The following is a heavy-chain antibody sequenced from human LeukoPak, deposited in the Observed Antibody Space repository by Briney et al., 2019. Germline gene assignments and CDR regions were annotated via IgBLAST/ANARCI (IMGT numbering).Heavy chain of an antibody. J-gene: IGHJ4*02. D-gene: IGHD6-19*01. Sequence: GGSLRLSCAASGFTFSSYSMNWVRQAPGKGLEWVSSISSSSYIYYADSVKGRFTISRDNAKNSLYLQMNGLRAEDTAVYYCARDFYSSGCKGDWGQGTLVTVSS. CDR2: ISSSSYI. V-gene: IGHV3-21*01. CDR3: ARDFYSSGCKGD. CDR1: GFTFSSYS.